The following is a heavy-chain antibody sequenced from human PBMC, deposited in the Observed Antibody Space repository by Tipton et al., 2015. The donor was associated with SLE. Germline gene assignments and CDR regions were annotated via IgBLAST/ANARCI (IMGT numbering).Heavy chain of an antibody. Sequence: SLRLSCAASGFTFYSYWMSWVRQAPGKGLEWVAVISYDGSNKYYADSVKGRFTISRDNSKNTLYLQMNNLRPEDTAVYYCAREDYLLLGGTIDYWGQGTLVTVSS. CDR2: ISYDGSNK. CDR3: AREDYLLLGGTIDY. V-gene: IGHV3-30*03. J-gene: IGHJ4*02. CDR1: GFTFYSYW. D-gene: IGHD2-2*01.